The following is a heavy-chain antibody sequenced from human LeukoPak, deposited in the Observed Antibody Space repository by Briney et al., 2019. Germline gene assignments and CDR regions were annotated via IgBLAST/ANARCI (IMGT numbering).Heavy chain of an antibody. V-gene: IGHV3-30*04. CDR1: GFTFKTYA. CDR3: AKSFGPVIAAAGTGAD. CDR2: ISYDGSHK. D-gene: IGHD6-13*01. Sequence: LTGGSLRLSCAASGFTFKTYAMNWVRQAPGKGLEWVAVISYDGSHKYYPDSVKGRFTISRDNSKNTLYLQMNSLRAEDTAVYYCAKSFGPVIAAAGTGADWGQGILVTVSS. J-gene: IGHJ4*02.